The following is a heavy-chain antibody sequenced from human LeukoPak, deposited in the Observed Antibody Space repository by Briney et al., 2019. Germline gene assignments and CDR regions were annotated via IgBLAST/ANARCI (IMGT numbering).Heavy chain of an antibody. J-gene: IGHJ6*02. CDR2: INPNSGGT. D-gene: IGHD4-17*01. Sequence: ASVKVSCKASGYTFTGYYMHWVRQAPGQGLEWMGWINPNSGGTNYAQKFQGWVTMTRDTSISTAYMELSRLRSDDTAVYYCARGSSYGDPYGMDVWGQGTTVTVSS. CDR1: GYTFTGYY. V-gene: IGHV1-2*04. CDR3: ARGSSYGDPYGMDV.